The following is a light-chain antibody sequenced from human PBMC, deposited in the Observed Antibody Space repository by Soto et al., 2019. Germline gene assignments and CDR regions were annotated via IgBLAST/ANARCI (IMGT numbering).Light chain of an antibody. J-gene: IGKJ1*01. Sequence: EIVLTQSPGTLSLSPGARATLSCRASQSVSSSNLAWYQQKPGQAPRLLIYGASTRATGIPARFSGSGSGTEFTLTISSLQSEDFAVYYCQQYNNWPPWTFGQGTKVDIK. CDR2: GAS. V-gene: IGKV3-15*01. CDR3: QQYNNWPPWT. CDR1: QSVSSSN.